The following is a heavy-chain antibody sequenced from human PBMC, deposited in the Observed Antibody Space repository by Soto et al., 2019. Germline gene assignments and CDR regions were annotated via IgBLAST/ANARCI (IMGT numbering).Heavy chain of an antibody. J-gene: IGHJ4*02. V-gene: IGHV3-23*01. D-gene: IGHD6-19*01. Sequence: EVQLLASGGGLVQPGGSLRLSCAASGFTFSSYAMSWVRQAPGKGLEWVSVISGSGNSPHYADSVKGRFTISRDNSKNTLSLQMNSLRAEDTAVYYCAKELVAVAGTGCHYWGQGTLVTVSS. CDR1: GFTFSSYA. CDR3: AKELVAVAGTGCHY. CDR2: ISGSGNSP.